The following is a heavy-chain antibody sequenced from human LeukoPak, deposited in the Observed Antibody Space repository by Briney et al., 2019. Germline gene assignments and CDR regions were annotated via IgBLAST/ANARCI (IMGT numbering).Heavy chain of an antibody. Sequence: PGRSLRLSCAASGFTFSSYGMHWVRQAPGKGLEWVACIRYDGSNDYYTDSVKGRFTISRDNSKNTVYLQMNSLRAEDSAVYYCASTSWSGYDYWGQGTLVTVSS. V-gene: IGHV3-30*02. J-gene: IGHJ4*02. CDR2: IRYDGSND. D-gene: IGHD3-3*01. CDR1: GFTFSSYG. CDR3: ASTSWSGYDY.